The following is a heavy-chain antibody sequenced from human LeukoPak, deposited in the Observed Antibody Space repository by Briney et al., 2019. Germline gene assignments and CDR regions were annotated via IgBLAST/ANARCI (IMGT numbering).Heavy chain of an antibody. CDR3: AREQGAVAGRPLFDY. V-gene: IGHV5-51*01. J-gene: IGHJ4*02. CDR1: GYSFTSYW. Sequence: GESLKISCKGSGYSFTSYWIGWVRQMPGKGLEWMGIIYPGDSDTRYSPSFLCQFTISADKSISTAYLQWSRLKASDTAMYYCAREQGAVAGRPLFDYWGQGTLVTVSS. D-gene: IGHD6-19*01. CDR2: IYPGDSDT.